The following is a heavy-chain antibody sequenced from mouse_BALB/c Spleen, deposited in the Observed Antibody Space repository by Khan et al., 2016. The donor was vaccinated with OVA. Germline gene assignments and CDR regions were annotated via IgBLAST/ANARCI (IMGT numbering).Heavy chain of an antibody. CDR3: ARHGNYVSFDY. J-gene: IGHJ2*01. Sequence: EVQLLETGGGLVQPGGSLKLSCAASGFTFSSYIMSWVRQTPEKRLEWVAYISNGGDSTYYLDTVKGRFTISRDNAKNTLYLQMSSLKSEDTAMYYCARHGNYVSFDYWGQGTTLTVSS. D-gene: IGHD2-1*01. CDR1: GFTFSSYI. V-gene: IGHV5-12-2*01. CDR2: ISNGGDST.